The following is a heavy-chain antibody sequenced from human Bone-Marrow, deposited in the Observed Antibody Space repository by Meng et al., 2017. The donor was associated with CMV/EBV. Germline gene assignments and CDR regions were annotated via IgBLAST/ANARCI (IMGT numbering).Heavy chain of an antibody. J-gene: IGHJ4*02. CDR2: IYYSVST. Sequence: LRLSCTVPGGSFSSYYWSWIRQPPGNGLEWIGYIYYSVSTNYNPSLKSRVTISVDTSKNQFSLKLSSVTAADTAAYYCARGLYGSGSYYNLRSGWDYYFDYWGQGTLVTVSS. D-gene: IGHD3-10*01. CDR3: ARGLYGSGSYYNLRSGWDYYFDY. CDR1: GGSFSSYY. V-gene: IGHV4-59*12.